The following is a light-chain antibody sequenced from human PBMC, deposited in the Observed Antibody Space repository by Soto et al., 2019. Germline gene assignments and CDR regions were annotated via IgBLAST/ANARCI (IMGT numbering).Light chain of an antibody. V-gene: IGKV3-11*01. CDR2: DAS. CDR1: QSVSSY. CDR3: QQRSNWPPFT. J-gene: IGKJ3*01. Sequence: EIVLTQSPATLSLSPGERATLSCRASQSVSSYLAWYQQEPGQAPRLLIYDASNRATGIPARFSGSGSGTDFTLTISSLEPEDLAVYYCQQRSNWPPFTFGPGTKVDIK.